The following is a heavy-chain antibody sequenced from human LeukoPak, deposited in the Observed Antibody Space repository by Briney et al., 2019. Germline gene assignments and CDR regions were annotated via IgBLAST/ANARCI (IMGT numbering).Heavy chain of an antibody. CDR1: GYTFTSYA. Sequence: ASVKVPCKASGYTFTSYAMHWVRQAPGQRLEWMGWINAGNGNTKYSQKFQGRVTITRDTSASTAYMELSSLRSEDTAVYYCASMVRGVNDFDYWGQGTLVTVSS. CDR2: INAGNGNT. D-gene: IGHD3-10*01. CDR3: ASMVRGVNDFDY. V-gene: IGHV1-3*01. J-gene: IGHJ4*02.